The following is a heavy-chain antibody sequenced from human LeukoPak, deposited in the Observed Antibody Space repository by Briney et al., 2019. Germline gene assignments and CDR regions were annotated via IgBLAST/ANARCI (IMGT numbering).Heavy chain of an antibody. CDR3: ARLSLGYCSGGSCYAYYMDV. CDR1: GYTFTGYY. V-gene: IGHV1-2*06. CDR2: INPNSGGT. D-gene: IGHD2-15*01. J-gene: IGHJ6*03. Sequence: ASVKVSCKASGYTFTGYYMHSVRQAPGQGLEWMGRINPNSGGTNYAQKFQGRVTMTRDTSISTAYMELSRLRSDDTAVYYCARLSLGYCSGGSCYAYYMDVWGKGTTVTVSS.